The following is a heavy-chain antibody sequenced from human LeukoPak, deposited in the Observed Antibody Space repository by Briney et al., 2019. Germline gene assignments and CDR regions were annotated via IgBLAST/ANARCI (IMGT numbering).Heavy chain of an antibody. V-gene: IGHV3-21*01. CDR1: GFTFSIYS. Sequence: GGSLRLSCVASGFTFSIYSMNWVRQAPGKGLEWLSSISSSGDYIYYADSLKGRFTISKDNAKSSLYLLMNSLRVEDTGVYYCASWGEGALDNWGQGTLVTVSS. CDR2: ISSSGDYI. D-gene: IGHD1-26*01. CDR3: ASWGEGALDN. J-gene: IGHJ4*02.